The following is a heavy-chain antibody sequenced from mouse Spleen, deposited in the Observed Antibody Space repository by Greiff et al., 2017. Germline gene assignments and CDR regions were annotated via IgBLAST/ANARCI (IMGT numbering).Heavy chain of an antibody. V-gene: IGHV7-3*02. D-gene: IGHD2-3*01. J-gene: IGHJ1*01. CDR3: ARDIRAYDGYYWYFDV. CDR1: GFTFPDYY. Sequence: EVHLVESGGGLVQPGGSLRLSCATSGFTFPDYYMSWVRQPPGKALEWLGFIRNKANCYTTEYSASVKGRFTISRDTSQSILYLQMITLRGEDSATSDCARDIRAYDGYYWYFDVWGAGTTVTVSS. CDR2: IRNKANCYTT.